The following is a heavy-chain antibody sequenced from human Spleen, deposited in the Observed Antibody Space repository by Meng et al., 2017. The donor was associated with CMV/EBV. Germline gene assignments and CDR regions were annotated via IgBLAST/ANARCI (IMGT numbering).Heavy chain of an antibody. CDR2: IIPILGIA. CDR1: GYTLTELS. V-gene: IGHV1-69*04. J-gene: IGHJ4*02. Sequence: SVKVSCKVSGYTLTELSMHWVRQAPGKGLEWMGRIIPILGIANYAQKFQGRVTITADKSTSTAYMELSSLRSEDTAVYYCARENYGDYYFDYWGQGTLVTVSS. D-gene: IGHD4-17*01. CDR3: ARENYGDYYFDY.